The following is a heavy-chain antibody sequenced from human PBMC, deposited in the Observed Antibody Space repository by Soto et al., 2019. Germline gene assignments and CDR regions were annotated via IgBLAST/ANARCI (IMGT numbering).Heavy chain of an antibody. CDR1: GFTFSDYY. J-gene: IGHJ4*02. CDR2: ISSSGSTI. Sequence: VGSLRLSCAASGFTFSDYYMSWIRQAPGKGLEWVSYISSSGSTIYYADSVKGRFTISRDNAKNSLYLQMNSLRAEDTAVYYCAREQERVGATAFDYWGQGTLVTVSS. V-gene: IGHV3-11*01. CDR3: AREQERVGATAFDY. D-gene: IGHD1-26*01.